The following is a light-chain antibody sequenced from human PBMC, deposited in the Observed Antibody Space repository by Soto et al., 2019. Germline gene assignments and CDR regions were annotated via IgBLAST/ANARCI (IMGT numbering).Light chain of an antibody. Sequence: QSVLTQPASVSGSPGQSITISCNGTSSDVGAYNYVSWYQQHPGKAPKLMIYDVSNRPSGVSNRFSGSKSGNTASLTISGLQAEYEAEYHCGSYTTRSNYVFGTGTKVTVL. CDR2: DVS. CDR1: SSDVGAYNY. J-gene: IGLJ1*01. V-gene: IGLV2-14*01. CDR3: GSYTTRSNYV.